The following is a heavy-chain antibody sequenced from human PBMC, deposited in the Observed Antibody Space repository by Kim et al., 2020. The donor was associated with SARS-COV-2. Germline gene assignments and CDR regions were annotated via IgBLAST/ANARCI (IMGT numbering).Heavy chain of an antibody. CDR2: INPSGGST. J-gene: IGHJ3*02. D-gene: IGHD3-10*01. CDR1: GYTFTSYY. V-gene: IGHV1-46*01. Sequence: ASVKVSCKASGYTFTSYYMHWVRQAPGQGLEWMGIINPSGGSTSYAQKFQGRVTMTRDTSTSTVYMELSSLRSEDTAVYYCARVFGSGSYYNSGTIDIWGQGTMVTVSS. CDR3: ARVFGSGSYYNSGTIDI.